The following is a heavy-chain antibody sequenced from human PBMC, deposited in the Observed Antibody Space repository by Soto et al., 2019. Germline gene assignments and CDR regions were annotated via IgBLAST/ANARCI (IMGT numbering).Heavy chain of an antibody. CDR3: ARGSSRWDY. CDR1: GGSIRSFY. Sequence: SETLSLTCTVSGGSIRSFYWSWIRQPAGKGLEWIGRIYSGGRTNYNPSLKSRVTMSVDTSKNQCSLRLSSVTAADTAMYYCARGSSRWDYWGQGTLVTVSS. V-gene: IGHV4-4*07. D-gene: IGHD6-13*01. CDR2: IYSGGRT. J-gene: IGHJ4*02.